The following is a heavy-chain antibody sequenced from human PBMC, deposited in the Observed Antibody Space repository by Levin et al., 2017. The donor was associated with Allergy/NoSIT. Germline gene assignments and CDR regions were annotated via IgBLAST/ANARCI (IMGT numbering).Heavy chain of an antibody. Sequence: SETLSLTCAVYGGSFSGYYWSWIRQPPGKGLEWIGEINHSGSTNYNPSLKSRVTISVDTSKNQFSLKLSSVTAADTAVYYCARVGGIGRQQLVRLDYGMDGWGQGTTVTVSS. CDR1: GGSFSGYY. D-gene: IGHD6-13*01. CDR3: ARVGGIGRQQLVRLDYGMDG. J-gene: IGHJ6*02. V-gene: IGHV4-34*01. CDR2: INHSGST.